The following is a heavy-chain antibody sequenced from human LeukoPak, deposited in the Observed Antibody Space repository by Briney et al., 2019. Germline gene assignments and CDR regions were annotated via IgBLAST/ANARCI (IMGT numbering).Heavy chain of an antibody. CDR2: INPNSGGT. CDR3: ATGRVSQVTTNWYMDV. J-gene: IGHJ6*03. Sequence: ASVKVSCKASGYTFTGHYMHWVRQAPGQGLEWMGWINPNSGGTSYAQNFQGRVTMTRDTSINTAYMELSSLRSEDTAVYYCATGRVSQVTTNWYMDVWGKGTTVTISS. V-gene: IGHV1-2*02. D-gene: IGHD4-11*01. CDR1: GYTFTGHY.